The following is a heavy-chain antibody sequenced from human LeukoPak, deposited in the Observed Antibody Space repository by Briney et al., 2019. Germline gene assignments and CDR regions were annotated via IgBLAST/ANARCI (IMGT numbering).Heavy chain of an antibody. CDR3: ARDRSPLRITRYNWFDP. D-gene: IGHD1-14*01. CDR2: IYYSGST. J-gene: IGHJ5*02. V-gene: IGHV4-30-4*01. Sequence: SETLSLTCTVSGGSISSGDYYWSRIRQPPGKGLEWIGYIYYSGSTYYNPSLKSRVTISVDTSKNQFSLKLSSVTAADTAVYSCARDRSPLRITRYNWFDPWGQGTLSPSPQ. CDR1: GGSISSGDYY.